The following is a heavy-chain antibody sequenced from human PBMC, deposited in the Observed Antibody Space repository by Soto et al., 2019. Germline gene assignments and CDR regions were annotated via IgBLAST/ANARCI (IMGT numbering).Heavy chain of an antibody. CDR1: GFTFRSYG. Sequence: QVKLVESGGGVVQSGRSRRLSCAASGFTFRSYGMHWVRQSPGKGLEWVAVIKSDGRNTDYADSVKGRFFISRDNTRNILELPMNSLRADDPAVYYFAKPPSKLEWAPLGPRGQGTPVTGSS. D-gene: IGHD3-3*01. CDR3: AKPPSKLEWAPLGP. CDR2: IKSDGRNT. V-gene: IGHV3-30*18. J-gene: IGHJ4*01.